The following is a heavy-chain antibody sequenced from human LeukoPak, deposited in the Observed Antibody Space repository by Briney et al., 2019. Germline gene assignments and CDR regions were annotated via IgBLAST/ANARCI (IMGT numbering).Heavy chain of an antibody. J-gene: IGHJ4*02. Sequence: PGGSLRLSCATSGFTFSSYAMSWVRQAPGKGLEWVSAISGSGGSTYYADSVKGRFTISRDNSKNTLYLQMNSLRAEDTAVYYCAKLWRSGYYYFDYWGQGTLVTVSS. V-gene: IGHV3-23*01. CDR3: AKLWRSGYYYFDY. D-gene: IGHD3-22*01. CDR2: ISGSGGST. CDR1: GFTFSSYA.